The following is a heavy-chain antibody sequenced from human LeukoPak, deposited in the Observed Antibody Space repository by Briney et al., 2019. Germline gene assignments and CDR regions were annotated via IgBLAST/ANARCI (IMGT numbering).Heavy chain of an antibody. CDR2: IKQDGSEK. D-gene: IGHD2-2*01. J-gene: IGHJ5*02. CDR1: GFTFSSYW. CDR3: ARDNCSSISCYHNWFDP. V-gene: IGHV3-7*01. Sequence: GGSLRLSCAASGFTFSSYWMSWVRQAPGKGLEWVANIKQDGSEKYYVDSVKGRFTVSRDNAKNSLYLQMNSLRAEDTAVYYCARDNCSSISCYHNWFDPWGQGTLVTVSS.